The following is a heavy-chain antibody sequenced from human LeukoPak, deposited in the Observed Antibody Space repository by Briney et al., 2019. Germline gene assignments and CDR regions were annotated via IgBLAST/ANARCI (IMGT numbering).Heavy chain of an antibody. D-gene: IGHD6-19*01. CDR1: GYTFSTNG. J-gene: IGHJ4*02. CDR3: ARERIVAGTGTFDS. CDR2: ISTYNGNR. V-gene: IGHV1-18*01. Sequence: ASVKVSCTASGYTFSTNGISWVRQAPGQGLEWMGWISTYNGNRHYAQKFQGRVTLTTDTSTSTAYMELRSQRSDDTAVYYCARERIVAGTGTFDSWGQGTLVTVSS.